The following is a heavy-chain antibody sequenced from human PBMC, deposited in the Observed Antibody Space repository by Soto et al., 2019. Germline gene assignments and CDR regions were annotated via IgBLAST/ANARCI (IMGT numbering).Heavy chain of an antibody. CDR1: GGSISSYY. J-gene: IGHJ6*02. CDR3: ARGPYSSGWYGMDV. D-gene: IGHD6-19*01. Sequence: QVQLQESGPGLVKPSETLSLTCTVSGGSISSYYWSWIRQPPGKGLEWIGYIYYSGSTNYNPSLKSLVTVSVDTSKNQFSLKLSSVTAADTAVYYCARGPYSSGWYGMDVWGQGTTVTVSS. V-gene: IGHV4-59*01. CDR2: IYYSGST.